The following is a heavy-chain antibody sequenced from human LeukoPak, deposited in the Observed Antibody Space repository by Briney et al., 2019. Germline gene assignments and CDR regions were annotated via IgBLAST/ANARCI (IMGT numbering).Heavy chain of an antibody. Sequence: GGSLRLSCAASGFTLSRMHWVRQAPGKGLVWIARSGAYGTVTNYADSVKGRFVISSENAKNTLYLQMNSLTADDTAVYYCARLSFYPVTPAASAPSHGFDVWGQGTTVTVSS. CDR3: ARLSFYPVTPAASAPSHGFDV. CDR2: SGAYGTVT. CDR1: GFTLSR. J-gene: IGHJ6*02. D-gene: IGHD2-2*01. V-gene: IGHV3-74*01.